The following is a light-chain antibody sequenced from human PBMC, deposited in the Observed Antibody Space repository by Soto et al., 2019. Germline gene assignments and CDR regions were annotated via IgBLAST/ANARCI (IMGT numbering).Light chain of an antibody. V-gene: IGKV1-5*03. CDR3: QQYNTYPLA. CDR1: QSIITW. Sequence: DIQMTQSPSTLSASVGDRVTITCRASQSIITWLAWYQQKAGKAPKLLIYKASSLEGGVPSRFSGSGSGTEFNITISSLQPDDFATYYCQQYNTYPLACGGGTTVDIK. J-gene: IGKJ4*01. CDR2: KAS.